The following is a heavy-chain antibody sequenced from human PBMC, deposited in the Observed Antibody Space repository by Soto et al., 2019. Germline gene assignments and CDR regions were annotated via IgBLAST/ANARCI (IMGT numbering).Heavy chain of an antibody. V-gene: IGHV4-31*03. CDR1: GGSISSSNYY. Sequence: SETLSLTCSVSGGSISSSNYYWGWVRQLPGKGLEWIGYIHYGGSTHYNPSLKSRLTISVDMSKDEFSLKLSSVTAADTAVYFCARDRGHYVWGTSRTYGMDVWGQGTMVTVSS. D-gene: IGHD3-16*02. J-gene: IGHJ6*02. CDR2: IHYGGST. CDR3: ARDRGHYVWGTSRTYGMDV.